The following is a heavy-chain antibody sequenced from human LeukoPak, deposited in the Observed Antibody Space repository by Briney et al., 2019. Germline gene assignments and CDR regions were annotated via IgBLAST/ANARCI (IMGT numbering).Heavy chain of an antibody. CDR1: GFTFTSHW. CDR3: ARVVDDTSVYRPFDY. J-gene: IGHJ4*02. D-gene: IGHD3-22*01. V-gene: IGHV3-7*01. Sequence: GGSLRLSCAASGFTFTSHWMSWVRQAPGKGLEWVAQIKQDGSEKYYVDSLKDRFTISRDNGKNSLHLQMNSLSAEDTAVYYCARVVDDTSVYRPFDYWGQGTLVTVSS. CDR2: IKQDGSEK.